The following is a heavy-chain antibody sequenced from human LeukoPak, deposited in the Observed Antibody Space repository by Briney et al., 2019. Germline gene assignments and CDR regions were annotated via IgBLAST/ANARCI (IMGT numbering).Heavy chain of an antibody. V-gene: IGHV1-18*04. D-gene: IGHD3-10*01. CDR1: GYTFTSYF. CDR3: ASEHYYGSGSYYSRPRVYGMDV. J-gene: IGHJ6*02. CDR2: ISAYNGNT. Sequence: GASVKVSCKASGYTFTSYFMHWVRQAPGQGLEWMGWISAYNGNTNYAQKLQGRVTMTTDTSTSTAYMELRSLRSDDTAVYYCASEHYYGSGSYYSRPRVYGMDVWGQGTTVTVSS.